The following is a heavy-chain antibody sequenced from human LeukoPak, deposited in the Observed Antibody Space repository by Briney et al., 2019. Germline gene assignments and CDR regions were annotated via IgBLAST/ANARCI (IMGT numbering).Heavy chain of an antibody. D-gene: IGHD3-9*01. J-gene: IGHJ6*02. CDR1: GFTVSSNY. CDR2: IYSGGST. CDR3: ASGVDWLFPGYYYYGMDV. V-gene: IGHV3-66*01. Sequence: GGSLRLSCAASGFTVSSNYMSWVRQAPGKGLEWVSVIYSGGSTYYADSVKGRFTISRDNSKNTLYLQMNSLRAEDTAVYYCASGVDWLFPGYYYYGMDVWGQGTTVTVSS.